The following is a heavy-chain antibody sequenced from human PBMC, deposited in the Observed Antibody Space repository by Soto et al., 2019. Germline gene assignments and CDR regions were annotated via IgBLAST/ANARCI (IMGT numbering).Heavy chain of an antibody. J-gene: IGHJ4*02. CDR1: GGSFSGYY. Sequence: QVQLQQWGAGLLKPSETLSLTCAVYGGSFSGYYWSWIRQPPGKGLEWIGEINHSGSTNYNPSFKSRVTISVDTSMNQFSLNLSSVTSAYTAVYYCSRGRRTAVTIDYWGQGTLVTVSS. D-gene: IGHD4-17*01. CDR2: INHSGST. V-gene: IGHV4-34*01. CDR3: SRGRRTAVTIDY.